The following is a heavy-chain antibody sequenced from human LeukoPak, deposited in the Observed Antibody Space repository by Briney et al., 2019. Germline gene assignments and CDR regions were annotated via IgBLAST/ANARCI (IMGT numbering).Heavy chain of an antibody. CDR2: IFYSGST. CDR3: ARGEWDLLFGY. J-gene: IGHJ4*02. D-gene: IGHD1-26*01. V-gene: IGHV4-59*01. Sequence: SETLSLTCTVSGGSISGYYWSWIRQPPGKGLEWIGYIFYSGSTNYNPSLKSRVTISVDTSKNQFSLKLSSVTAADTAVYYCARGEWDLLFGYWGQGTLVTVSS. CDR1: GGSISGYY.